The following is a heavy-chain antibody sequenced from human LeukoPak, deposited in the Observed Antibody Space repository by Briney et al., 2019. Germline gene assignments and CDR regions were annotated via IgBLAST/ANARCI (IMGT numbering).Heavy chain of an antibody. CDR3: ARGSSWYSGTDY. CDR1: GYTFTDCY. J-gene: IGHJ4*02. Sequence: ASVKISCKVSGYTFTDCYMHWVQQAPGKGLEWMGLVDPEDGETIYAEKFQGRVTITADESTSTAYMELSSLRSEDTAVYYCARGSSWYSGTDYWGQGTLVTVSS. CDR2: VDPEDGET. D-gene: IGHD6-13*01. V-gene: IGHV1-69-2*01.